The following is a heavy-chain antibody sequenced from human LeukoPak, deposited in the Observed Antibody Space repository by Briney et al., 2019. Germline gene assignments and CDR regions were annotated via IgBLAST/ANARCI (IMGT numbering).Heavy chain of an antibody. J-gene: IGHJ4*02. V-gene: IGHV3-23*01. CDR2: ISGSGGSDSGGNT. D-gene: IGHD3-22*01. CDR1: GFTLSSYA. CDR3: AKHRFYYLSPIDY. Sequence: GGSLRLSCAASGFTLSSYAITWVRQAPGKGWEWVSVISGSGGSDSGGNTYYADSLKGRFTISRDNSRNTLYLQMNSLRAEDTAVYYCAKHRFYYLSPIDYWGQGTLVTVSS.